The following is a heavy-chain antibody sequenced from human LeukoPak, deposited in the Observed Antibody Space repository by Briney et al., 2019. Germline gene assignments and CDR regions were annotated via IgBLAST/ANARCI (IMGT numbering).Heavy chain of an antibody. CDR2: MNPKRGNT. D-gene: IGHD6-13*01. V-gene: IGHV1-8*01. Sequence: ASVKVSCKASGYSLTSFDINWVRQGSGQGLEWMGWMNPKRGNTGYAPTFQGRVTITRDTSIDTAFMELSSLRPDDTAVYYCARGGSSSSYYNNYGMDVWGQGTTVTVSS. J-gene: IGHJ6*02. CDR3: ARGGSSSSYYNNYGMDV. CDR1: GYSLTSFD.